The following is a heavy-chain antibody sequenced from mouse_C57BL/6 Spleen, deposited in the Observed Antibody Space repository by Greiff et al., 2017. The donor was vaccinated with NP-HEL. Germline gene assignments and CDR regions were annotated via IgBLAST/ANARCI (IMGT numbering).Heavy chain of an antibody. J-gene: IGHJ3*01. Sequence: DVQLQESGPGMVKPSQSLSLTCTVTGYSITSGYDWHWIRHFPGNKLEWMGYISYSGSTNYNPSLKSRISITHDTSMNHFFLKLNSVTTEDTATYYCARAPPNWDEGFAYWGQGTLVTVSA. D-gene: IGHD4-1*01. CDR3: ARAPPNWDEGFAY. CDR2: ISYSGST. CDR1: GYSITSGYD. V-gene: IGHV3-1*01.